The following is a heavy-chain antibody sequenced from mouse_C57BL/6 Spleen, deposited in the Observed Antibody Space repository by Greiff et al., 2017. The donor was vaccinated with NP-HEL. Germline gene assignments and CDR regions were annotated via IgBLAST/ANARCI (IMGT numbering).Heavy chain of an antibody. J-gene: IGHJ3*01. CDR1: GYAFTNYL. CDR3: ARSGDRIYYDYDVWFAY. Sequence: QVQLKESGAELVRPGTSVKVSCKASGYAFTNYLIEWVKQRPGQGLEWIGVINPGSGGTNYNEKFKGKATLTADKSSSTAYMQLSSLTSEDSAVYFCARSGDRIYYDYDVWFAYWGQGTLVTVSA. CDR2: INPGSGGT. V-gene: IGHV1-54*01. D-gene: IGHD2-4*01.